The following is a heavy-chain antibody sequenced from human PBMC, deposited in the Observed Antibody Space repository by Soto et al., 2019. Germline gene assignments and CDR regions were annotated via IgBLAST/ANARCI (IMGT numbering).Heavy chain of an antibody. J-gene: IGHJ6*02. CDR1: GFTFSSYG. D-gene: IGHD3-10*01. CDR3: ARDDRILLWFGEAMDV. V-gene: IGHV3-33*01. Sequence: GGSLRLSCAASGFTFSSYGMHWVRQAPGKGLEWVAVIWYDGSNKYYADSVKGRFTISRDNSKNTLYLQMNSLRAEDTAVYYCARDDRILLWFGEAMDVWGQGTTVTVSS. CDR2: IWYDGSNK.